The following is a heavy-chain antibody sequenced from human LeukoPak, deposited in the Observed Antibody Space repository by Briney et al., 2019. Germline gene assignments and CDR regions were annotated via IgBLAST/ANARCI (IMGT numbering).Heavy chain of an antibody. CDR1: GFTFSSYG. J-gene: IGHJ6*02. CDR2: ISYDGSNK. Sequence: GGSLRLSCAASGFTFSSYGMHWVRQAPGKGLEWVAVISYDGSNKYYADSVKGRFTISRDNSKNTLYLQMNSLRAEDTAVYYCAKDRGTGYDTDYYYGMDVWGQGTTVTVSS. V-gene: IGHV3-30*18. CDR3: AKDRGTGYDTDYYYGMDV. D-gene: IGHD3/OR15-3a*01.